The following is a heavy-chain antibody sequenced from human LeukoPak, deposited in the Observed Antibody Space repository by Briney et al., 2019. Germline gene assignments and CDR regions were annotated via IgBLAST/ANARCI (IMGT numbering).Heavy chain of an antibody. J-gene: IGHJ5*02. Sequence: SQTLSLTCTVSGASISSESYYWTWIRQPVGKGLEWIGRIYNTGSTKYNPSLKSRVTISIDTSKNQFSLKLSSVTAADTAVYYCARVMAVNPDWFDPWGQGTLVTVSS. CDR2: IYNTGST. CDR1: GASISSESYY. V-gene: IGHV4-61*02. D-gene: IGHD5-24*01. CDR3: ARVMAVNPDWFDP.